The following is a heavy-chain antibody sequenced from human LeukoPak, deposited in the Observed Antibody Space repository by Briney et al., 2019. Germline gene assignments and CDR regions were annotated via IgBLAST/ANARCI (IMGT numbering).Heavy chain of an antibody. Sequence: PSETLSLTCAVSGGSISRGGYSWSWIRQPPGKGLEWIGYFYYSGSTYYNPSLKSRVTISLDTSKNQLSLKLSSVTAADTAVYYCARVGATGTPLDYWGQGTLVTVSS. J-gene: IGHJ4*02. V-gene: IGHV4-30-4*07. CDR2: FYYSGST. CDR1: GGSISRGGYS. D-gene: IGHD1-26*01. CDR3: ARVGATGTPLDY.